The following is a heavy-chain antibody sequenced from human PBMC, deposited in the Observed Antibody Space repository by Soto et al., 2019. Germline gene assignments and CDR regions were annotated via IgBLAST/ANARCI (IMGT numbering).Heavy chain of an antibody. CDR2: IHHTGAT. CDR3: STYSYYDHNSGYHDS. J-gene: IGHJ4*02. V-gene: IGHV4-39*01. CDR1: GGSITRRNHY. D-gene: IGHD3-16*01. Sequence: SETLSLTCTVAGGSITRRNHYWGWVRQPPGKGLEWVASIHHTGATYYNPSLRSRIKMSIDTSKNRFSLSLTSVTAADTATDFCSTYSYYDHNSGYHDSWGQGTLVTVSS.